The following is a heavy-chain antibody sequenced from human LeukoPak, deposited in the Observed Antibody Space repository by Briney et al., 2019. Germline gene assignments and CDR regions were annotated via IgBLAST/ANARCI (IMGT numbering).Heavy chain of an antibody. Sequence: GGSLRLSCAASGFTFSSYAMSWVRQAPGKGLEWVSAISGSGGGTYYADSVKGRFSISRDNSKNTLYLQMNSLRAEDTAVYYCAKAPQYYYDTGGYYSYFDYWGQGTLVTVSS. CDR3: AKAPQYYYDTGGYYSYFDY. D-gene: IGHD3-22*01. J-gene: IGHJ4*02. CDR1: GFTFSSYA. CDR2: ISGSGGGT. V-gene: IGHV3-23*01.